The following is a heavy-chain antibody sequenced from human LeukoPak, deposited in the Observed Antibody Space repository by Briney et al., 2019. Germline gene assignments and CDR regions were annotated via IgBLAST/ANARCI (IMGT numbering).Heavy chain of an antibody. CDR1: GGSISSGSHY. Sequence: PSETLSLTCTVSGGSISSGSHYWSWIRQPAGKGLEWIGRITTSGDTTYNPSLKSRLTISVDTSRNHFSLNLRSVTAADTAVYYCVRGYNSRSTFDVWGQGTVVTVSS. V-gene: IGHV4-61*02. CDR2: ITTSGDT. J-gene: IGHJ3*01. D-gene: IGHD6-13*01. CDR3: VRGYNSRSTFDV.